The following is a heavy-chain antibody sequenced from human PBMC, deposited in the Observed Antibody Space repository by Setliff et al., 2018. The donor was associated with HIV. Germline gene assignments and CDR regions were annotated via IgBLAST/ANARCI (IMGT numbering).Heavy chain of an antibody. D-gene: IGHD3-10*01. J-gene: IGHJ4*02. Sequence: SETLSLTCSVSGGSLISGGYYWSWIRQHPGKGLEWIGYVYYTGKTYYNPSLESRISMSVDTSKNQFSLKLTSVTAADTALYYCVTTDYFYGRNNFEYWGQGALVTVSS. V-gene: IGHV4-31*03. CDR3: VTTDYFYGRNNFEY. CDR2: VYYTGKT. CDR1: GGSLISGGYY.